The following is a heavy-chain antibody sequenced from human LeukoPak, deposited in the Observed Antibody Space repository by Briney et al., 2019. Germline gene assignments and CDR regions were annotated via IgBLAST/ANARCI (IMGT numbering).Heavy chain of an antibody. V-gene: IGHV4-61*08. CDR2: IYYSGST. J-gene: IGHJ4*02. CDR1: GGSISSGGYY. D-gene: IGHD4-17*01. Sequence: TSQTLSLTCTVSGGSISSGGYYWSWIRQPPGKGLEWIGYIYYSGSTNYNPSLKSRVTISVDTSKNQFSLKLSSVTAADTAVYYCARGGYGDYDWFVWWGQGTLVTVSS. CDR3: ARGGYGDYDWFVW.